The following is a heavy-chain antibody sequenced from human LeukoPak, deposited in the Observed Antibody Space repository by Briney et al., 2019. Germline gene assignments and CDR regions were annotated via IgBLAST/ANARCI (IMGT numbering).Heavy chain of an antibody. CDR3: AKDPLGFCSGGSCYDWFDH. V-gene: IGHV3-23*01. CDR1: GFTFSSYA. D-gene: IGHD2-15*01. J-gene: IGHJ5*02. Sequence: GGSLRLSCAASGFTFSSYAMSWVRQAPGKGLEWVSAISGSGGSTYYADSVKGRFTIYRDNSKNKLYMQMNSLRAEDTAVYYCAKDPLGFCSGGSCYDWFDHWGQGTLVTVSS. CDR2: ISGSGGST.